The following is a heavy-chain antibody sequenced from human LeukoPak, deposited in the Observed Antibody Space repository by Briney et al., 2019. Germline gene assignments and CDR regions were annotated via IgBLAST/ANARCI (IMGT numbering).Heavy chain of an antibody. J-gene: IGHJ4*02. D-gene: IGHD3-10*01. V-gene: IGHV4-59*08. CDR1: GGSISSYY. CDR3: ARQGYGSGSYSLVFDY. Sequence: PSETLSLTCTVSGGSISSYYWSWIRQPPGKGLEWIGYIYYSGSTNYNPSLKSRVTISVDTSKNQFSLKLSSVTAADTAVYYCARQGYGSGSYSLVFDYWGQGTLVTVSS. CDR2: IYYSGST.